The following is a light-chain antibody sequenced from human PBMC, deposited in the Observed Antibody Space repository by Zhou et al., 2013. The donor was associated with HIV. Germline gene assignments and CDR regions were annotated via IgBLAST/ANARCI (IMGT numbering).Light chain of an antibody. CDR2: QVS. CDR1: LNIRTF. V-gene: IGKV1-17*01. CDR3: LMHHGYPRT. J-gene: IGKJ1*01. Sequence: DIHVTQSPSSLSASVGDRVTITCLSSLNIRTFVNWYQQKPGKTPRLLIYQVSTLQSDVPPRFSGGGSGTVFTLTIDSLQPEDVATYYCLMHHGYPRTFGQGTKVEIK.